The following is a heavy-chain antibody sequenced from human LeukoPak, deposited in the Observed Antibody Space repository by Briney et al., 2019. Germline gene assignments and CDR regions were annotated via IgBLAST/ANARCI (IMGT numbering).Heavy chain of an antibody. CDR1: GFTFDAYA. D-gene: IGHD4-23*01. CDR3: TRDGGGNGLDY. Sequence: GGSLRLSCAASGFTFDAYAMSWVRQAPGKGLEWVGFIRSKAYGGTTEYAASVKGRFTISRDDSKSIAYLQMNSLKTEDTAVYYCTRDGGGNGLDYWGQGTLVTVSS. V-gene: IGHV3-49*04. CDR2: IRSKAYGGTT. J-gene: IGHJ4*02.